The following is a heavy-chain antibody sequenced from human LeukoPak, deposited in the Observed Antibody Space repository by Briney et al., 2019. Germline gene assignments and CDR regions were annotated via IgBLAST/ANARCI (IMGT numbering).Heavy chain of an antibody. CDR2: INWNSGSI. Sequence: GRSLRLSCAVSGFKFDDYAMHWVRQAPGRGLEWVSSINWNSGSIGYGDSVKGRFTISRDDAKNSLYLQMHSLRVDDTAVYYCAKDIEVVVTGGYFDYWGQGTLVTVSS. J-gene: IGHJ4*02. D-gene: IGHD3-22*01. CDR3: AKDIEVVVTGGYFDY. CDR1: GFKFDDYA. V-gene: IGHV3-9*01.